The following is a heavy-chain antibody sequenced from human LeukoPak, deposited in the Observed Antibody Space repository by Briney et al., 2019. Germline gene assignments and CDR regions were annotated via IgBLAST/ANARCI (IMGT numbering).Heavy chain of an antibody. V-gene: IGHV3-7*01. J-gene: IGHJ6*02. D-gene: IGHD4-11*01. CDR3: ARAEGLQGPSGSLRDYGMDV. CDR2: IKQDGSEK. Sequence: GGSLRLSCAASGFTFSSYWMSWVRQAPGKGLEWVANIKQDGSEKYYVDSVKGRFTISRDNAKNSLYLQMNSLRAEDTAVYYCARAEGLQGPSGSLRDYGMDVWGQGTTVTVSS. CDR1: GFTFSSYW.